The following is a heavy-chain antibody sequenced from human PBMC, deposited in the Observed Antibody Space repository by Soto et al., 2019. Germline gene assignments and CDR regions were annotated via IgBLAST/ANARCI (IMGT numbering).Heavy chain of an antibody. CDR1: GYSFTSYW. J-gene: IGHJ6*02. D-gene: IGHD6-13*01. CDR2: IDPSDSYT. V-gene: IGHV5-10-1*01. Sequence: GESLKMSCKGSGYSFTSYWISWVRQMPGKGLEWMGRIDPSDSYTNYSPSFQGHVTISADKSISTAYLQWSSLKASDTAMYYCASPGIAAAGTHYGMDVWGQGTTVTVSS. CDR3: ASPGIAAAGTHYGMDV.